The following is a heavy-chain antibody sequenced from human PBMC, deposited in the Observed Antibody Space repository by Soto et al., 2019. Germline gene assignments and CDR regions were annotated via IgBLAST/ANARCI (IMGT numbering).Heavy chain of an antibody. J-gene: IGHJ4*02. CDR2: ISGSGGST. CDR1: GFTFSSYA. V-gene: IGHV3-23*01. Sequence: EVQLLESGGGLVQPGGSLRLSCAASGFTFSSYAMSWVRQAPGKGLEWVSAISGSGGSTYYADSVKGRFTISRDNSKNTLYRQMNSRRAEDTAVYYCAKEGGIGGTITMVRGAYYFDYWGQGTLVTVSS. CDR3: AKEGGIGGTITMVRGAYYFDY. D-gene: IGHD3-10*01.